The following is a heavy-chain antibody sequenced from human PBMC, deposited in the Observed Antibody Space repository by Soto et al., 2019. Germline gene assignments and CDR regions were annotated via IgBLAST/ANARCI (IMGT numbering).Heavy chain of an antibody. Sequence: EVQLVESGGGLVQPGGSLRLSCAASGFIFSDHYMDWVRQAPGKGLEWVGRIRNRLNTYKTEYAASVEGRFTVSRDDSKNWLYLQMTSLKTEDTAVSYCAREAEAGFEEDFALWGQGTVVTVSS. CDR2: IRNRLNTYKT. CDR1: GFIFSDHY. V-gene: IGHV3-72*01. CDR3: AREAEAGFEEDFAL. J-gene: IGHJ3*01.